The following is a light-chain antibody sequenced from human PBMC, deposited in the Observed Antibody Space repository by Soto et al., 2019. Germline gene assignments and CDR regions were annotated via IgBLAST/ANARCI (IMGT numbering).Light chain of an antibody. CDR2: GAS. V-gene: IGKV3-15*01. J-gene: IGKJ4*01. Sequence: EIALTQSPATLSMSPWERATLSCLASQTISSSLAWYQQKPGQAPRLLIYGASTRAAGVPVRFSGSGSGTEFTLTINRLEAEDFAVYYCQQYNRWPLTFGGGTKV. CDR1: QTISSS. CDR3: QQYNRWPLT.